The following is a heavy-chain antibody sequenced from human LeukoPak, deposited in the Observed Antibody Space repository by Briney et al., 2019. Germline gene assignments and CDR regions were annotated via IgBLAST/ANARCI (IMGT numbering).Heavy chain of an antibody. CDR1: GGSFSRYY. CDR3: ARGLRTLIAARPSAFDI. CDR2: INHSGST. V-gene: IGHV4-34*01. J-gene: IGHJ3*02. D-gene: IGHD6-6*01. Sequence: SETLSLTCAVYGGSFSRYYWSWIRQPPGKGLEWFGEINHSGSTNDHPSLKSRVTISVDTSKNQFSLKLSSVTAADTAVYYCARGLRTLIAARPSAFDIWGQGTMVTVSS.